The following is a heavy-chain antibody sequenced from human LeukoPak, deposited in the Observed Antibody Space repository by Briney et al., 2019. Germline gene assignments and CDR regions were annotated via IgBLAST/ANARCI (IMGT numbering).Heavy chain of an antibody. CDR3: ARASSGSYRLDY. V-gene: IGHV3-23*01. CDR1: GFTFSTYA. Sequence: GGSLRLSCAASGFTFSTYALIWVRQAPGKGLEWVSAISVNGGSTFYADSVRGRLTISRDNSKNTLYLQMSSLRAEDTAVYYCARASSGSYRLDYWGQGTLVTVSS. J-gene: IGHJ4*02. D-gene: IGHD1-26*01. CDR2: ISVNGGST.